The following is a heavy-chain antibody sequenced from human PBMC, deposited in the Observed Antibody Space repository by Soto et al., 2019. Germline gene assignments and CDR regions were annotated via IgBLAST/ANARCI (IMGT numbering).Heavy chain of an antibody. CDR3: AKEGIAAAGPYYFDY. D-gene: IGHD6-13*01. CDR1: GFTFSSYA. V-gene: IGHV3-30-3*01. CDR2: ISYDGSNK. Sequence: GGSLRLSCAASGFTFSSYAMHWVRQAPGKGLEWVAVISYDGSNKYYADSVKGRLTISRDNSKNTLYLQMNSLRAEDTALYYCAKEGIAAAGPYYFDYWGRGTLVTVSS. J-gene: IGHJ4*02.